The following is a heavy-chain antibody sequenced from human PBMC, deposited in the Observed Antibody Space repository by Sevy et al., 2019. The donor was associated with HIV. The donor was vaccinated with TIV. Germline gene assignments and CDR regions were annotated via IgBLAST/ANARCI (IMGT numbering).Heavy chain of an antibody. CDR3: ARLSPPRGFDY. Sequence: SETLSLTCAVYGGSFSGYYWSWIRQSPGKGLEWIGEINHSGSTNYNLSLKSRVTISVDTSKNQFSLKLSSVTAADTAVYYCARLSPPRGFDYWGQGTLVTVSS. J-gene: IGHJ4*02. CDR1: GGSFSGYY. V-gene: IGHV4-34*01. CDR2: INHSGST.